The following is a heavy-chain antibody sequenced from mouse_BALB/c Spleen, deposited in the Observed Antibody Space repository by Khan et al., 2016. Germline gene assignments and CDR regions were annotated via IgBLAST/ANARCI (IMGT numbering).Heavy chain of an antibody. CDR2: IRNKANGYTT. Sequence: EVQLQESGGDLVQPGGSLRLSCATSGFTFTDYYMSWVRQPPGKALEWLGFIRNKANGYTTEYSASVKGRFTISRDNSQSILYLQMNTLRAEDSATYYCAMDGYYPYAMDYWGQGTSVTVSS. D-gene: IGHD2-3*01. CDR1: GFTFTDYY. CDR3: AMDGYYPYAMDY. J-gene: IGHJ4*01. V-gene: IGHV7-3*02.